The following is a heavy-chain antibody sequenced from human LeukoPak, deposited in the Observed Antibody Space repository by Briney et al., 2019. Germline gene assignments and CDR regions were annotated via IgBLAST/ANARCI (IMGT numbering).Heavy chain of an antibody. CDR1: GFTFSSYA. V-gene: IGHV3-23*01. Sequence: PGRSLRLSCAASGFTFSSYAMSWVRQAPGKGLEWVSAISGSGGSTYYADSVKGRFTISRDNSKNTLYLQMNSLRAEDTAVYYCAKDRSAIRSYYYGSGSHDYWGQGTLVTVSS. D-gene: IGHD3-10*01. CDR2: ISGSGGST. CDR3: AKDRSAIRSYYYGSGSHDY. J-gene: IGHJ4*02.